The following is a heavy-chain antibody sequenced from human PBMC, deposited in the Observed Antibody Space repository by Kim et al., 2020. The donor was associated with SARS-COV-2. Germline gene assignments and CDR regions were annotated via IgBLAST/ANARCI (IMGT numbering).Heavy chain of an antibody. CDR2: INHSGST. Sequence: SETLSLTCAVYGGSFSGYYWSWIRQPPGKGLEWIGEINHSGSTNYNPSLKSRVTISVDTSKNQFSLKLSSVTAADTAVYYCARGRGRIQLWQGRYYGMDVWGQGTTVTVSS. D-gene: IGHD5-18*01. J-gene: IGHJ6*02. V-gene: IGHV4-34*01. CDR3: ARGRGRIQLWQGRYYGMDV. CDR1: GGSFSGYY.